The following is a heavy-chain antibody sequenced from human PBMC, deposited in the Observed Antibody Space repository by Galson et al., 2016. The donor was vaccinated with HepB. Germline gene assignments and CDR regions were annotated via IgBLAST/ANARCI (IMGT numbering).Heavy chain of an antibody. CDR3: ARGPRGQAPGLGSIYYFGMDV. CDR2: IYSGGSA. CDR1: GFTVSTNY. J-gene: IGHJ6*02. Sequence: SLRLSCAASGFTVSTNYMRWVRQAPGKGLEWVSVIYSGGSAFYADSMKGRFTISKDNSKHTVYLQMSRLRADDTAVYYCARGPRGQAPGLGSIYYFGMDVWGQGTTVTVSS. D-gene: IGHD6-13*01. V-gene: IGHV3-53*01.